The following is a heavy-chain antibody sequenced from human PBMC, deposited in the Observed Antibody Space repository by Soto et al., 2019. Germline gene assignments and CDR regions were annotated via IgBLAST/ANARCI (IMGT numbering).Heavy chain of an antibody. J-gene: IGHJ4*02. CDR2: IYYSGST. D-gene: IGHD3-22*01. V-gene: IGHV4-39*02. Sequence: PSETLSLTCTDSGGSISSSSYYWGWIRQTPGKGLEWIGSIYYSGSTYYNPSLKSRVTISVDTSKNQFSLKLSSVTAADTAVYYCAREGGDSSGFDYWGQGTLVTVSS. CDR1: GGSISSSSYY. CDR3: AREGGDSSGFDY.